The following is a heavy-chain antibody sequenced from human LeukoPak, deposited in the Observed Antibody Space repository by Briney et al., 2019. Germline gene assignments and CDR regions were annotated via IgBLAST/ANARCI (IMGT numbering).Heavy chain of an antibody. D-gene: IGHD4-17*01. CDR2: IYYRGST. V-gene: IGHV4-59*08. Sequence: PSETLSLTCTVSGGSISDYYWSWTRQPPGEGPEWIGYIYYRGSTNYNPSLKSRVSMSIDTSKNQFSLRLSSVTAADTAVYYCARLATYGDYSDWGQGTLVTVSS. CDR1: GGSISDYY. J-gene: IGHJ4*02. CDR3: ARLATYGDYSD.